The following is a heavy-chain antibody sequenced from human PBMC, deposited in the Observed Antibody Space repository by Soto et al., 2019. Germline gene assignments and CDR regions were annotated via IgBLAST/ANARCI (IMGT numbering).Heavy chain of an antibody. V-gene: IGHV4-59*01. J-gene: IGHJ6*02. D-gene: IGHD3-3*01. CDR1: GVTISIYY. CDR2: IYYSGST. CDR3: ARDRGRYDFWSGYPHDQPYYYYYGMDV. Sequence: PSETLSLTCTVSGVTISIYYWSWTRHPPGKGLEWIGYIYYSGSTKYNPSLKSRVTISVDTSKNQFSLKLSSVTAADTAVYYCARDRGRYDFWSGYPHDQPYYYYYGMDVWGQGTTVTVSS.